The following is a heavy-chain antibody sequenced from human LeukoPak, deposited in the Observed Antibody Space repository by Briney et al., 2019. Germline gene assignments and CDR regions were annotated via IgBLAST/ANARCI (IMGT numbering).Heavy chain of an antibody. D-gene: IGHD2-2*01. Sequence: ASVKVSCKASGYTFTSYGISWVRQAPGQGLEWMGWISVYKGNTNYARSLQGRVTMTADTSTSTAYMELSRLRSDDTAVYYCARGAVVPAAPFDYWGQGTLVTVSS. CDR1: GYTFTSYG. CDR3: ARGAVVPAAPFDY. J-gene: IGHJ4*02. V-gene: IGHV1-18*01. CDR2: ISVYKGNT.